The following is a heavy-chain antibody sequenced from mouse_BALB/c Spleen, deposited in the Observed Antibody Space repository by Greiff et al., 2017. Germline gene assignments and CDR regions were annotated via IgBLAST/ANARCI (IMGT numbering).Heavy chain of an antibody. D-gene: IGHD2-10*02. Sequence: VQLQQPGAELVMPGASVKMSCKASGYTFTDYWMHWVKQRPGQGLEWIGAIDTSDSYTSYNQKFKGKATLTVDESSSTAYMQLSSLTSEDSAVYYCARWKYGNYFDYWGQGTTLTVSS. V-gene: IGHV1-69*01. CDR1: GYTFTDYW. J-gene: IGHJ2*01. CDR3: ARWKYGNYFDY. CDR2: IDTSDSYT.